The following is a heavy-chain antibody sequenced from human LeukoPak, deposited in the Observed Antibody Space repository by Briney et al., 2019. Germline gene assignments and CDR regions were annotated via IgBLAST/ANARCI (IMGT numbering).Heavy chain of an antibody. Sequence: GGSLRLSCAASGFTFSSYSMNWVRQAPGKGLEWVSSISSSSSYIYYADSVKGRFTISKDNAKNSLYLQMNSLRAEDTAVYYCARDPYYYDSRGYYYVGAFDIWGQGTMVTVSS. CDR1: GFTFSSYS. J-gene: IGHJ3*02. D-gene: IGHD3-22*01. CDR2: ISSSSSYI. V-gene: IGHV3-21*01. CDR3: ARDPYYYDSRGYYYVGAFDI.